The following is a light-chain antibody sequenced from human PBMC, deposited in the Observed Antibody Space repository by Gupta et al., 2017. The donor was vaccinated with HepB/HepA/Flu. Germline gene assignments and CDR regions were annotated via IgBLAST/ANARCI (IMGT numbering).Light chain of an antibody. CDR2: LGS. CDR1: QSLLHSNGYNY. CDR3: RQARQTPPWT. J-gene: IGKJ1*01. V-gene: IGKV2-28*01. Sequence: DIVMTQSPLSLPVTPGEPASISCRSSQSLLHSNGYNYLDWYLQKPGQSPQLLIYLGSNRASGVPDRFSGSGSGIYFTLKSSRGDEEDVGVYYCRQARQTPPWTFGQGTXVEIK.